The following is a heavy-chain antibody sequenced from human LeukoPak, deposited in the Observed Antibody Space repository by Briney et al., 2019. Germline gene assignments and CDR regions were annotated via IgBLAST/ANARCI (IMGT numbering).Heavy chain of an antibody. CDR2: IAPSGSA. J-gene: IGHJ6*03. CDR1: GGSISSGGYY. CDR3: ARHLPTTVTRGYSCHPMDV. Sequence: SQTLSLTCTVSGGSISSGGYYWSWIRQHPGKGLEWIAYIAPSGSAVYNPSLNSRLTVSVDTSKNQFSLKLNSVTAADTAVYYCARHLPTTVTRGYSCHPMDVWGKGTTVSVSS. D-gene: IGHD4-17*01. V-gene: IGHV4-31*03.